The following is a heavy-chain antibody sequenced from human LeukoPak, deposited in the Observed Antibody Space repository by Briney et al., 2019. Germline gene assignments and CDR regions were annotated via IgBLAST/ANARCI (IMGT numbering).Heavy chain of an antibody. CDR1: GGSISSSSYY. Sequence: SETLSLTCTVSGGSISSSSYYWGWIRQPPGKGLEWIGSIYYSGSTYYNPSLKSRVTISVDTSKNQFSLKLSSVTAADTAVYYCARGGPHYDFWSGWYFDYWGQGTLVTVSS. V-gene: IGHV4-39*07. CDR2: IYYSGST. J-gene: IGHJ4*02. CDR3: ARGGPHYDFWSGWYFDY. D-gene: IGHD3-3*01.